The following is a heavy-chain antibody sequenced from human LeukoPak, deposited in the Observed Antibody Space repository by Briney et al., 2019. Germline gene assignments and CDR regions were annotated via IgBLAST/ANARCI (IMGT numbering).Heavy chain of an antibody. CDR1: GFTFDDHG. D-gene: IGHD1-26*01. Sequence: GGSLRLACIASGFTFDDHGMTWLRQAPGKGLEWVSGINWRGDSTGYADSVKGRFTISRDNAKNSLYLQMNSLRAEDTAFYYCARGCSSEWELSVLEYWGLGTLVTVSS. V-gene: IGHV3-20*04. CDR2: INWRGDST. CDR3: ARGCSSEWELSVLEY. J-gene: IGHJ4*02.